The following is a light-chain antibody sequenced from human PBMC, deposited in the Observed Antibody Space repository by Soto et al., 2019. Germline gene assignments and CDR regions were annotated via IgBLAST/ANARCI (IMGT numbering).Light chain of an antibody. V-gene: IGKV3-15*01. CDR1: QSVSSN. CDR2: DAS. Sequence: EIVMTQSPATLSVSPGERATLSCRASQSVSSNLAWYQQRPGQAPRLLIYDASTRATGIPASFSCSGSGTEFTLTLSTLQSADFAVYHCHQYNNWPPKFTFGQGTMLEIK. CDR3: HQYNNWPPKFT. J-gene: IGKJ2*01.